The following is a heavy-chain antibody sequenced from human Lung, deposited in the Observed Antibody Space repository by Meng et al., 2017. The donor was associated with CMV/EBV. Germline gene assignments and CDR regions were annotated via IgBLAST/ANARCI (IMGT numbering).Heavy chain of an antibody. CDR3: ARGLTTVTTHWFDP. CDR1: GFTFSSYW. CDR2: IKQDGSEK. V-gene: IGHV3-7*01. Sequence: SCAASGFTFSSYWMSWVRQAPGKGLEWVANIKQDGSEKYYVDSVKGRFTISRDNAKNSLYLQMNSLRAEDTAVYYCARGLTTVTTHWFDPWGQSXLVTVSS. D-gene: IGHD4-17*01. J-gene: IGHJ5*02.